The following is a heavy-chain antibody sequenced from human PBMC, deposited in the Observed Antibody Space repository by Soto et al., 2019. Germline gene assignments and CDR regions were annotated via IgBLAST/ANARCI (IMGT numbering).Heavy chain of an antibody. CDR1: GGTFSSYA. D-gene: IGHD3-22*01. Sequence: QVQLVQSGAEVKKPGSSVKVSCTASGGTFSSYAISWVRQAPGQGLEWMGGIIPIFGTANYAQKFQGRVTIIADESASTAYMELSSLRSEDTAVYYCAGGLDYYDSSGYPSLKHWGQGTLVTVSS. V-gene: IGHV1-69*12. CDR3: AGGLDYYDSSGYPSLKH. J-gene: IGHJ1*01. CDR2: IIPIFGTA.